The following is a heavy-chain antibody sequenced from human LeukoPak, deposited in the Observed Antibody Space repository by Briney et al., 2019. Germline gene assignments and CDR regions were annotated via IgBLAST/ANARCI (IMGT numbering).Heavy chain of an antibody. CDR3: AREVAGTPWIDY. Sequence: SETLSLTCTVSGGSTNNYYWTWIRQPPGKGLEWIGNIYNSGNTNYNPSLKSRVTISVDTSKNQFSLKLSSVTAADTAVYYCAREVAGTPWIDYWGQGTLVTVSS. D-gene: IGHD6-19*01. V-gene: IGHV4-4*08. J-gene: IGHJ4*02. CDR2: IYNSGNT. CDR1: GGSTNNYY.